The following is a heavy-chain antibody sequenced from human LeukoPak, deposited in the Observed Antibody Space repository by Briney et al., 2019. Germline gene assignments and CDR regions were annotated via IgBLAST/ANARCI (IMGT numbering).Heavy chain of an antibody. D-gene: IGHD2-21*02. CDR3: ATSKGLLLSLDY. Sequence: ASVKVSCKVSGYTLTELSMHWVRQAPGKWLEWMGGFDPEDGETIYAQKFQGRVTMTEDTSTDTAYMELSSLRSEDTAVYYCATSKGLLLSLDYWGQGTLVTVSS. J-gene: IGHJ4*02. CDR1: GYTLTELS. CDR2: FDPEDGET. V-gene: IGHV1-24*01.